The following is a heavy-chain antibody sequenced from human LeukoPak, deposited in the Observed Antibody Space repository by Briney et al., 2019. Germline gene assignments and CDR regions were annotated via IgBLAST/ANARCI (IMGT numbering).Heavy chain of an antibody. J-gene: IGHJ3*02. V-gene: IGHV1-46*01. Sequence: ASVKVSCKASGYTFTSYYMHWVRQAPGQGLEWMGIINPSGGSTSYAQKFQGRVTMTRDTSTSTVYMELSSLRSEDTAVYYCASSSGSYYLSSDDAFDIWGQGTMVTVSS. CDR3: ASSSGSYYLSSDDAFDI. CDR2: INPSGGST. D-gene: IGHD1-26*01. CDR1: GYTFTSYY.